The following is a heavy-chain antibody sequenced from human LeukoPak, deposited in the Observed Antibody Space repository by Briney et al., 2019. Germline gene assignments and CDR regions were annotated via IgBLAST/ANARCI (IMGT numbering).Heavy chain of an antibody. CDR3: ARLTNLYSGSHWY. Sequence: GESLKISCKGSGYSFTSYWIAWVRQMPGKGLEWMGTIYPGDSDTRYSPSFQGQVTISADKFISTAYLQCSSLKASDTAMYYCARLTNLYSGSHWYWGQGTLVTVSS. J-gene: IGHJ4*02. D-gene: IGHD1-26*01. CDR1: GYSFTSYW. CDR2: IYPGDSDT. V-gene: IGHV5-51*01.